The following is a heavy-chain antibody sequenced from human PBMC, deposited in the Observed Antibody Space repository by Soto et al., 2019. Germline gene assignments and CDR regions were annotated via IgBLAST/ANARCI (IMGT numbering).Heavy chain of an antibody. CDR2: IYYSGST. CDR1: GGSVSSGSYY. J-gene: IGHJ4*02. Sequence: SETLSLTCTVSGGSVSSGSYYWSWIRRPPGKGLEWIGYIYYSGSTNYNPSLKSRVTISVDTSKNQFSLKLSSVTAADTAVYYCARVTYYYDSSGFLDYWGQGTLVTSPQ. D-gene: IGHD3-22*01. CDR3: ARVTYYYDSSGFLDY. V-gene: IGHV4-61*01.